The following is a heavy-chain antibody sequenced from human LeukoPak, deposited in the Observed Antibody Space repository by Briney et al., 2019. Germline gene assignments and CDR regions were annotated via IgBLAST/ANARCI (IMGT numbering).Heavy chain of an antibody. Sequence: SSETLSLTCTVSGASISGYYWSWVRQPPGKGLEWIGEIYHSGSTNYNPSLKSRVTISVDKSKNQFSLKLSSVTAADTAVYYCARDGEVGARYYFDYWGQGTLVTVSS. V-gene: IGHV4-4*02. CDR2: IYHSGST. J-gene: IGHJ4*02. D-gene: IGHD1-26*01. CDR3: ARDGEVGARYYFDY. CDR1: GASISGYY.